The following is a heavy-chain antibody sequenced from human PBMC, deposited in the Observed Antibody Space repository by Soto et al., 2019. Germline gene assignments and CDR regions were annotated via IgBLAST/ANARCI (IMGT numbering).Heavy chain of an antibody. Sequence: GASVKVSCKASGYTFTGYYMHWVRQAPGQGLEWMGWINPNSGGTNYARKFQGWVTMTRDTSISTAYMELSRLRSDDTAVYYCAKEHGGGISTITSFFDSWGQGTPVTVSS. J-gene: IGHJ4*02. CDR2: INPNSGGT. D-gene: IGHD5-12*01. V-gene: IGHV1-2*04. CDR1: GYTFTGYY. CDR3: AKEHGGGISTITSFFDS.